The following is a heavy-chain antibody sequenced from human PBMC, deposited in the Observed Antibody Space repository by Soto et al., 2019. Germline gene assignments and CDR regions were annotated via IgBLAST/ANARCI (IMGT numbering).Heavy chain of an antibody. V-gene: IGHV4-59*01. D-gene: IGHD3-10*01. CDR3: ARGKLLLWFGEPTHYYGMDV. CDR1: GGSISSYY. CDR2: IHYSGST. J-gene: IGHJ6*02. Sequence: PSETLSLTCSVSGGSISSYYWNWIRQSPGKGLEWIGYIHYSGSTNYNPSLRSRVTILVDTSKNQFSLKLSSVTAADTAVYHCARGKLLLWFGEPTHYYGMDVWGQGTTVTVSS.